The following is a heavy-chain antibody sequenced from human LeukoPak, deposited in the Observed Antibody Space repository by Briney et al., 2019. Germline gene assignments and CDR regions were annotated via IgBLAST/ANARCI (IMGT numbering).Heavy chain of an antibody. CDR1: GFTFSSYA. CDR3: ARSSYGSGIVGAFDI. J-gene: IGHJ3*02. V-gene: IGHV3-30-3*01. Sequence: GGSLRLSCAASGFTFSSYAMHWVRQAPGKGLEWVAVISYDGSNKYYADSVKGRFTISRDNSKNTLYLQMNSLRAEDTAVYYCARSSYGSGIVGAFDIWGQGTMVTVSS. D-gene: IGHD3-10*01. CDR2: ISYDGSNK.